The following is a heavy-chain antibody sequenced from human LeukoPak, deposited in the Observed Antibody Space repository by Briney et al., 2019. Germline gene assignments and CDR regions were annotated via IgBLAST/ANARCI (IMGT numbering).Heavy chain of an antibody. CDR3: ATERIHYDILTENWFDP. CDR2: MNPNSGNT. Sequence: ASVKVSCKASGYTFTSYDINWVRQATGQGLEWMGWMNPNSGNTGYAQKFQGRVTMTRNTSISTAYMELSSLRSEDTAVYYCATERIHYDILTENWFDPWGQGTLVTVSS. D-gene: IGHD3-9*01. CDR1: GYTFTSYD. V-gene: IGHV1-8*01. J-gene: IGHJ5*02.